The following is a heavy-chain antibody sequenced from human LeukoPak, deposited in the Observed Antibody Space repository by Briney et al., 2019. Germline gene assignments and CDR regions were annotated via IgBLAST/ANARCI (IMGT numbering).Heavy chain of an antibody. Sequence: ASVKVSCRASGYTFTSYYMHWVRQPPGQGLEWMGIINPSGGSTSYAQKFQGRVTMTRDTSTSTVYMELSSLRSEDTAVYYCARDGGGYDILTGYSRRPKYYFDYWGQGTLVTVSS. D-gene: IGHD3-9*01. CDR2: INPSGGST. CDR1: GYTFTSYY. CDR3: ARDGGGYDILTGYSRRPKYYFDY. J-gene: IGHJ4*02. V-gene: IGHV1-46*01.